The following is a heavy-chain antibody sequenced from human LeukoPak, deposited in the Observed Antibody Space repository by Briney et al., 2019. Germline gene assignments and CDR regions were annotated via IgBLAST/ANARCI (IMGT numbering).Heavy chain of an antibody. CDR2: ISYDGSNK. CDR1: GFTFSSYA. Sequence: PGRSLRLSCAASGFTFSSYAMYWVRQAPGKGLEWVAVISYDGSNKYYADSVKGRFTISRDNSKNTLYLQMNSLRAEDTAVYYCAKRRIAAAGWFDPWGQGTLVTVSS. CDR3: AKRRIAAAGWFDP. V-gene: IGHV3-30*04. J-gene: IGHJ5*02. D-gene: IGHD6-13*01.